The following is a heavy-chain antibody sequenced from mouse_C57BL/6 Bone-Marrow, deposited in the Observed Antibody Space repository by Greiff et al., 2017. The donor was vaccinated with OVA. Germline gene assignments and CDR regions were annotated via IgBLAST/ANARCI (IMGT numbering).Heavy chain of an antibody. CDR2: INSDGGST. CDR1: EYEFPSHD. V-gene: IGHV5-2*01. Sequence: DVQLVESGGGLVQPGESLKLSCESNEYEFPSHDMSWVRKTPEKRLELVAAINSDGGSTYYPDTMERRFIIARDNTKKTLYLQMSSLRSEDTALYYCARHVHYGYDEAWFAYWGQGTLVTVSA. J-gene: IGHJ3*01. D-gene: IGHD2-2*01. CDR3: ARHVHYGYDEAWFAY.